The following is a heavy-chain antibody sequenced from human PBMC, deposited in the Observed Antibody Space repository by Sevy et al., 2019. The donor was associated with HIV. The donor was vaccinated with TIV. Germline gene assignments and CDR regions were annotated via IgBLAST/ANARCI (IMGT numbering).Heavy chain of an antibody. V-gene: IGHV3-23*01. J-gene: IGHJ5*02. CDR3: AKDQRNPRTLPNWFDP. CDR1: GFTFSSYA. Sequence: GGSLRLSCAASGFTFSSYAMSWVRQAPGKGLEWVSAISGSGGSTYYADSVKGRFTISRDNSKNMLYLQMNSLRAEDTAVYYCAKDQRNPRTLPNWFDPWGQGTLVTVSS. CDR2: ISGSGGST.